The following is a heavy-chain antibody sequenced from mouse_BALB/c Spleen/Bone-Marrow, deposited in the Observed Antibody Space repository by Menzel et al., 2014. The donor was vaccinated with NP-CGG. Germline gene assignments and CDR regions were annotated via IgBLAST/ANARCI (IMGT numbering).Heavy chain of an antibody. D-gene: IGHD2-1*01. CDR3: ARDGKYPPAMDY. J-gene: IGHJ4*01. Sequence: QVQLQQSGAELARPGASVKLSCKASGYNFNNYWMQWIKRRPGQGLEWIGAIYPGDGDTRYTQKFKGKATLTADKSSGTAYMQLSSLASEDSAVYYCARDGKYPPAMDYWGQGTSVTVSS. CDR1: GYNFNNYW. CDR2: IYPGDGDT. V-gene: IGHV1-87*01.